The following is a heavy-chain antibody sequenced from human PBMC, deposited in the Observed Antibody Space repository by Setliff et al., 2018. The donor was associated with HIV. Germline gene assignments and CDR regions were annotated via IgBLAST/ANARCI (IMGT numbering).Heavy chain of an antibody. D-gene: IGHD2-21*02. CDR2: MNQSGTT. CDR3: VRWYYCVSGACYRADY. CDR1: GTSFSDHY. J-gene: IGHJ4*02. Sequence: KPSETLSLTCAVYGTSFSDHYWSWVRQTPGKGLEWIGEMNQSGTTNYNPSLKSRVTMSIDTSERQFSLKLTSVTAADTAVYYCVRWYYCVSGACYRADYWGQGTMVTVS. V-gene: IGHV4-34*01.